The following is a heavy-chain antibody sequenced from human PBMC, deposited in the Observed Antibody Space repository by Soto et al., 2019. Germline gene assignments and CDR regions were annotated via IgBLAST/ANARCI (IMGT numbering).Heavy chain of an antibody. V-gene: IGHV3-30-3*01. CDR3: ARRGSGSY. J-gene: IGHJ4*02. CDR1: GFTFSSYA. CDR2: ISYDGSNK. D-gene: IGHD3-3*01. Sequence: QVQLVESGGGVVQPGRSLRLSCAASGFTFSSYAMHWVRQAPGKGLEWVAVISYDGSNKYYADSVKCRFTISRDNSKKTLYLQMNSLRAEDTAVYYCARRGSGSYFGQGTLVTVSS.